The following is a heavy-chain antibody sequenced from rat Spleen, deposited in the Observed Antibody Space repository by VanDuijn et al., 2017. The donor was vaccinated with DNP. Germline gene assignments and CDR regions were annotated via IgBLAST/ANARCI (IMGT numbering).Heavy chain of an antibody. D-gene: IGHD4-3*01. CDR2: ISSGGGKT. CDR1: GFSFSDYY. V-gene: IGHV5S13*01. CDR3: ARWYNSGYYFDY. Sequence: EVQLVESGGGLVQPGRSLKLSCAASGFSFSDYYMAWVRQAHTKGLEWVAYISSGGGKTYNRDSVKGRFTISRDNAKNTQHRQMESLTSEDTATYYCARWYNSGYYFDYWGQGVMVTVSS. J-gene: IGHJ2*01.